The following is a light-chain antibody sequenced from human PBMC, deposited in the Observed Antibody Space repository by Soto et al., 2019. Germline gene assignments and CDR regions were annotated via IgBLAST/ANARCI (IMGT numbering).Light chain of an antibody. CDR2: DAS. CDR1: QSVFSH. J-gene: IGKJ1*01. V-gene: IGKV3-11*01. CDR3: VQRTTWHWT. Sequence: EIVLTQSPGTLSLSPGEIATLSCRTSQSVFSHLAWYQQKPVQAPMLLISDASNRATGIPARFSGSGSGTDFTLSISSIEPEDFAVYHCVQRTTWHWTCGPWSKVEIK.